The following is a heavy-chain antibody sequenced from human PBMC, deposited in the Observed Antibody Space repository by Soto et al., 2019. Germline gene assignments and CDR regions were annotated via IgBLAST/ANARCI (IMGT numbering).Heavy chain of an antibody. D-gene: IGHD1-1*01. CDR1: GGSISSSSYY. J-gene: IGHJ6*02. CDR2: IYYSGST. Sequence: SETLSLTCTVSGGSISSSSYYWGWIRQPPGKGLEWIGSIYYSGSTYYNPSLKSRVTISVDTSKNQFSLKLSSVTAADTAVYYCARPGGTIRDYYYGMDVWGQGTTVTVSS. V-gene: IGHV4-39*01. CDR3: ARPGGTIRDYYYGMDV.